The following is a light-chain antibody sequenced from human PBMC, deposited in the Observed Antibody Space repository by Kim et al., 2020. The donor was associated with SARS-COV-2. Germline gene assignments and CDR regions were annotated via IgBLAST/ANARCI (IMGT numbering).Light chain of an antibody. Sequence: SVGDRVTITCQASQDISNYLNWYQQKPGKAPKLLIYDASNLETGVPSRFSGSGSGTDFTFTISSLQPEDIATYYCQQYDNLPPLTFGGGTKVEIK. J-gene: IGKJ4*01. CDR1: QDISNY. CDR2: DAS. CDR3: QQYDNLPPLT. V-gene: IGKV1-33*01.